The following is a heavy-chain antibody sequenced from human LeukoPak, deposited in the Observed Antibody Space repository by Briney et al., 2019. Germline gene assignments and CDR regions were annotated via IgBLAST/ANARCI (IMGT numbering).Heavy chain of an antibody. CDR1: GGSISSYY. J-gene: IGHJ6*03. CDR2: IYYSGST. CDR3: AREGVNYYMYV. V-gene: IGHV4-59*01. Sequence: SETLSLTCTVSGGSISSYYWSWIRQPPGKGLEWIGYIYYSGSTNYNPSLKSRVTISVDTSKNQFSLKLSSVTAADTAVYYCAREGVNYYMYVWGKGTTVTVSS.